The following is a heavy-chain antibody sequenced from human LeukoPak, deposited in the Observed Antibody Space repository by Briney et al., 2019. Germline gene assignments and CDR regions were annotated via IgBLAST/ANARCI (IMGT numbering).Heavy chain of an antibody. V-gene: IGHV1-2*02. D-gene: IGHD6-13*01. CDR3: ARDLEQQLVYNWFDP. CDR2: INPNSGGT. J-gene: IGHJ5*02. Sequence: SSVEVSCKASGGTFSSYTISWVRQAPGQGLEWVGWINPNSGGTDYAQNFQGRVTMTRDTSISTAYMEMSRLRSDDTAVYYCARDLEQQLVYNWFDPWGQGTLVTVSS. CDR1: GGTFSSYT.